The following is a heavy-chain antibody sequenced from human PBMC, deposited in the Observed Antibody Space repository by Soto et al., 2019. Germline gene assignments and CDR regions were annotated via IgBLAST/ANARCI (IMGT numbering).Heavy chain of an antibody. D-gene: IGHD2-2*01. CDR2: IYHTGNT. CDR3: ARVERTLSTPFAYGMDV. Sequence: QLQLQESGSGLVKPSQTLSLTCTVSGGSVNSGGYSWIWIRQPPGKGLEWIGYIYHTGNTFYNPSRQSRVTIYGDQYKNQFSLSLGSVTAADTAMYYCARVERTLSTPFAYGMDVWGQGTTVTVSS. J-gene: IGHJ6*02. V-gene: IGHV4-30-2*01. CDR1: GGSVNSGGYS.